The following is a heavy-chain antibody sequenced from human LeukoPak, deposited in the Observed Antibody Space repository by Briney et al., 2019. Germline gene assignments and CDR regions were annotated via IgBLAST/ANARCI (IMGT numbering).Heavy chain of an antibody. CDR2: INWIGGSS. J-gene: IGHJ4*02. Sequence: GGSLRLSCAASGFTFSSYAMSWVRQAPGKGLEWGSGINWIGGSSGYVVSVRGRFTISRDNAKNSLYLQMNSLRAEDTALYYCSREIDYFYGSGHLNWGQGTLVTVSS. D-gene: IGHD3-10*01. CDR3: SREIDYFYGSGHLN. V-gene: IGHV3-20*04. CDR1: GFTFSSYA.